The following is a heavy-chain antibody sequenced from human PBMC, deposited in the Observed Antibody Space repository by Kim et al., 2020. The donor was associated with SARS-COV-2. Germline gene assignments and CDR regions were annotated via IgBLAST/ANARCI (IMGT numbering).Heavy chain of an antibody. D-gene: IGHD3-3*02. J-gene: IGHJ6*02. V-gene: IGHV3-20*01. CDR3: ARDIYPFDLGGMDV. Sequence: ADSVTGRFTISRDNAKNSLYLQMNSLRAEDTALYHCARDIYPFDLGGMDVWGQGTTVTVSS.